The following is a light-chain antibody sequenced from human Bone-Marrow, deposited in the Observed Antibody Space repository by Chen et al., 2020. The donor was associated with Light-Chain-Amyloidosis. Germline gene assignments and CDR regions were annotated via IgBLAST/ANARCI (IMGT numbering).Light chain of an antibody. Sequence: YDLTQPPSVTVSPGQTARITCSGDDLPTKYAYWYQQKPGQAPVLVIHRDTERPSGISERVSGSRSGTTATLTISGVQAEDEADYHCQSADSSGTYEVIFGGGTKLTVL. CDR2: RDT. CDR3: QSADSSGTYEVI. J-gene: IGLJ2*01. CDR1: DLPTKY. V-gene: IGLV3-25*03.